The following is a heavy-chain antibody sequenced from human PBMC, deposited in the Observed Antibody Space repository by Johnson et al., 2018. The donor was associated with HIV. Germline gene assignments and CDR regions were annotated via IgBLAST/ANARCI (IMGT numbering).Heavy chain of an antibody. CDR3: APRGRVGGSYGDAFDI. CDR2: IGTAGDT. V-gene: IGHV3-13*01. Sequence: EVPLVESGGGLVQPGRSLRLSCAASGFTFDDYAMHWVRQAPGKGLEWVSGIGTAGDTYYPGSVKGRFTISRENAKNSLYLQMNNLRAGDTAVYYCAPRGRVGGSYGDAFDIWGQGTMVTVSS. J-gene: IGHJ3*02. D-gene: IGHD1-26*01. CDR1: GFTFDDYA.